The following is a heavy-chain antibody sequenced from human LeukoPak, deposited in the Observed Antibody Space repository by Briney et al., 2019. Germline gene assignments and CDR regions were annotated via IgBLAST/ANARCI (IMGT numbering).Heavy chain of an antibody. V-gene: IGHV3-33*06. J-gene: IGHJ5*02. D-gene: IGHD6-19*01. CDR2: VWYDGSNK. Sequence: PGGSLRLSCAASGFTFSSYGMHWVRQAPGKGLEWVAVVWYDGSNKYYADSVKGRFTISRDNSKNTLYLQMNSLRAEDTAVYYCAKDPHSSGYNWFDPWGQGTLVTVSS. CDR3: AKDPHSSGYNWFDP. CDR1: GFTFSSYG.